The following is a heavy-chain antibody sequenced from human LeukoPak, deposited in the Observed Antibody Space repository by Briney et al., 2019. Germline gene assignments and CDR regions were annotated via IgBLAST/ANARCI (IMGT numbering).Heavy chain of an antibody. D-gene: IGHD6-19*01. V-gene: IGHV3-9*01. Sequence: GGSLRLSCPASRFTFDDYAMHWVRQAPGKGLEWVSGISWNSGSIGYADSVKGRFTISRDNAKNSLYLQMSSLRTEDTAVYFCAREQSGDGWSGFDYWGQGTLVTVSS. CDR2: ISWNSGSI. CDR3: AREQSGDGWSGFDY. J-gene: IGHJ4*02. CDR1: RFTFDDYA.